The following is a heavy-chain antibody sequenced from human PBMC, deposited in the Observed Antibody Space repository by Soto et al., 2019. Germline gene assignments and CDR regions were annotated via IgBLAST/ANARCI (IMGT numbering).Heavy chain of an antibody. CDR2: ISYDGSNK. Sequence: GGSLRLSCAASGFTFSSYAMHWVRQAPGKGLEWVAVISYDGSNKYYADSVKGRFTISRDNSKNTLYLQMNSLRAEDTAVYYCAREQFKYYDSSGYQYWGQGTLVTVSS. J-gene: IGHJ4*02. D-gene: IGHD3-22*01. CDR3: AREQFKYYDSSGYQY. V-gene: IGHV3-30-3*01. CDR1: GFTFSSYA.